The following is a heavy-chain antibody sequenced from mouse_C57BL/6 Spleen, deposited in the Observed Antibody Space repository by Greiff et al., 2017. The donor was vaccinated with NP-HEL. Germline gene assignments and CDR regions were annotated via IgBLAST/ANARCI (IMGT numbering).Heavy chain of an antibody. CDR2: IHPNSGST. CDR1: GYTFTSYW. CDR3: ARRGDYDYDGFAY. D-gene: IGHD2-4*01. Sequence: QVQLQQPGAELVKPGASVKLSCKASGYTFTSYWMHWVKQRPGQGLEWIGMIHPNSGSTNYNEKFKSKATLTVDKSSSTAYMQLSSLTSEDSAVYYCARRGDYDYDGFAYWGQGTLVTVSA. V-gene: IGHV1-64*01. J-gene: IGHJ3*01.